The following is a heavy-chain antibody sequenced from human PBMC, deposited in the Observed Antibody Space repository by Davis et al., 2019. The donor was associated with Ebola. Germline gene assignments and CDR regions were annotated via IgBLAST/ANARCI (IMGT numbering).Heavy chain of an antibody. V-gene: IGHV5-51*01. CDR1: GYSFTSYW. CDR3: ARLGAARIDIFDY. Sequence: GGSLRLSCQGSGYSFTSYWIGWVRQLPGKGLEWMGIIYPGDSDTRYSPSFQGQVTISADKSISTAYLQWSSLKASDTAMYYCARLGAARIDIFDYWGQGTLVTVSS. D-gene: IGHD6-6*01. CDR2: IYPGDSDT. J-gene: IGHJ4*02.